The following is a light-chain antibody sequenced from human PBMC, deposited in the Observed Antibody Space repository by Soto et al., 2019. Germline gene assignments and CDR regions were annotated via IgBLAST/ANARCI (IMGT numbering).Light chain of an antibody. CDR1: QSISSNY. CDR2: GAS. Sequence: EIVLTQSPGTLSLSPGERATLSCRASQSISSNYLAWYQQKPGQAPRLLIYGASSRAPGIPDRFSGSGSGTTFTLTISRLAPEDFAVYYCQRYGRSPPITFGQGTRLEIK. J-gene: IGKJ5*01. CDR3: QRYGRSPPIT. V-gene: IGKV3-20*01.